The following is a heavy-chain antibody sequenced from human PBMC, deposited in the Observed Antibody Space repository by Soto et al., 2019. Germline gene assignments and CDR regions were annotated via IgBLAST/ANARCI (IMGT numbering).Heavy chain of an antibody. D-gene: IGHD1-26*01. J-gene: IGHJ6*02. Sequence: RTCTVSGGSISSGDYYWIWIRQPPGKGLEWIGYIYYSGSTYYNPSLKSRVTISVDTSKNQFSLKLSSVTAADTAVYYCARSRVGATGYYGMDVWGQGTTVTVSS. CDR1: GGSISSGDYY. CDR2: IYYSGST. V-gene: IGHV4-30-4*01. CDR3: ARSRVGATGYYGMDV.